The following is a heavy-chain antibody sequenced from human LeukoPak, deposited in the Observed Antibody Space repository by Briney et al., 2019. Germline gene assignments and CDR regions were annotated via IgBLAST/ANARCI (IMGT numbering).Heavy chain of an antibody. Sequence: ASVKVSCKASGYTFTSYDINWVRQATGQGLEWMGWMNPNSGGTNYAQKFQGRVTMTRDTSISTAYMELSRLRSDDTAVYYCARSIEGVFDYWGQGTLVTVSS. CDR3: ARSIEGVFDY. D-gene: IGHD1-26*01. J-gene: IGHJ4*02. V-gene: IGHV1-2*02. CDR2: MNPNSGGT. CDR1: GYTFTSYD.